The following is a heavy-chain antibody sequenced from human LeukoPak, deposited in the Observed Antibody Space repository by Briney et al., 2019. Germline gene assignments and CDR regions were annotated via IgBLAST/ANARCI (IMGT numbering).Heavy chain of an antibody. V-gene: IGHV3-23*01. J-gene: IGHJ4*02. Sequence: GGSLRLSCAASGFTFSSYAMSWVRQAPGKGLEWVSGIGGSAGSTYYADSVKGRFTISRDNSKNTLYLRMNSLRAEDTAVYYCAKGTRDLVEDYWGQGTLVTVSS. D-gene: IGHD2-15*01. CDR3: AKGTRDLVEDY. CDR2: IGGSAGST. CDR1: GFTFSSYA.